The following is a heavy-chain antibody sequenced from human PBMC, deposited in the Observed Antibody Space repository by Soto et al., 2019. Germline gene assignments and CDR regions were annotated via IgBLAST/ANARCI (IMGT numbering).Heavy chain of an antibody. J-gene: IGHJ6*02. CDR3: AKVRYSSPMGYYYGTDV. CDR2: IIPIFGTA. Sequence: SVKVSCKASRVAFSKFIVTWVRQAPGLGLEWVGGIIPIFGTANYAQKFQGRVTITADESTSTSYMEVNNLRSEDTAVYYCAKVRYSSPMGYYYGTDVWGQGTTVTVSS. CDR1: RVAFSKFI. V-gene: IGHV1-69*13. D-gene: IGHD6-19*01.